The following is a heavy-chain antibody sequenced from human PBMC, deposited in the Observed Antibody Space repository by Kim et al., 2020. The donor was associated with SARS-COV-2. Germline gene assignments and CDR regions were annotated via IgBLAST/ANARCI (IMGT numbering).Heavy chain of an antibody. CDR3: ARDRFGSVVRGVDY. CDR1: GFTFRTYA. D-gene: IGHD3-16*01. J-gene: IGHJ4*02. V-gene: IGHV3-30*04. Sequence: GGSLRLSCADSGFTFRTYAMRWVRQAPGKGLEWVAVISYDGRNEYYADSVKGRFTISRDNSKSTLYLQMNSLRAEDTAVYHCARDRFGSVVRGVDYWGQGTLVTVSS. CDR2: ISYDGRNE.